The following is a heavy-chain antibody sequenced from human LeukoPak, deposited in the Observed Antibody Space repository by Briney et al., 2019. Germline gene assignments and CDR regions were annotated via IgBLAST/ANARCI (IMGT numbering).Heavy chain of an antibody. CDR1: GDSVSSNSAA. CDR3: ASSVGTYGSGPYYYYYMDV. CDR2: TYYRSKWYN. Sequence: SQTLSLTRAISGDSVSSNSAAWNWIRQSPSRGLEWLGRTYYRSKWYNDYAVSVKSRITINPDTSKNQFSLQLNSVTPEDTAVYYCASSVGTYGSGPYYYYYMDVWGKGTTVTISS. V-gene: IGHV6-1*01. D-gene: IGHD3-10*01. J-gene: IGHJ6*03.